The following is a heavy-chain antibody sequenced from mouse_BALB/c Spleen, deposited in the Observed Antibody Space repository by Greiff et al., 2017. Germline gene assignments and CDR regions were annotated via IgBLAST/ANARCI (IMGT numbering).Heavy chain of an antibody. Sequence: VKLVESGPSLVQPSQSLSITCTVSGFSLTSYGVHWVRQSPGKGLEWLGVIWRGGSTDYNAAFMSRLSITKDNSKSQVFFKMNSLQADDTAIYYCARSYGNYDYWYFDVWGAGTTVTVSS. CDR2: IWRGGST. J-gene: IGHJ1*01. CDR3: ARSYGNYDYWYFDV. V-gene: IGHV2-5-1*01. CDR1: GFSLTSYG. D-gene: IGHD2-1*01.